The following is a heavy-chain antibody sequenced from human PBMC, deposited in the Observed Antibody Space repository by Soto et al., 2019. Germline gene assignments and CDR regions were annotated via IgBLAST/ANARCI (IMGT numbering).Heavy chain of an antibody. CDR1: GGSISSYY. CDR3: ARSKGDFWSGSPKVFDY. CDR2: IYYSGST. V-gene: IGHV4-59*01. Sequence: PSETLSLTCTVSGGSISSYYWSWIRQPPGKGLEWIGYIYYSGSTNYNPTLKSRVTISVDTSKNQFSLKLSSVTAADTAVYYCARSKGDFWSGSPKVFDYWGQGTLVTVSS. J-gene: IGHJ4*02. D-gene: IGHD3-3*01.